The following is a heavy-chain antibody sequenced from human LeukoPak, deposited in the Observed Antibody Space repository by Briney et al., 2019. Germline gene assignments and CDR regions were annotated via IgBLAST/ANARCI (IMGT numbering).Heavy chain of an antibody. D-gene: IGHD6-6*01. V-gene: IGHV4-59*01. J-gene: IGHJ4*02. Sequence: SETLSLTCTVSSASITTYYWTWIRQPPGKGLEWIGYIYHSGSTNYNPSLKSRVTISLDTSRNQFSLRLSSVTAADTAVYFCAREYSTSSEGDYFDYWGQGSLVTVSS. CDR3: AREYSTSSEGDYFDY. CDR1: SASITTYY. CDR2: IYHSGST.